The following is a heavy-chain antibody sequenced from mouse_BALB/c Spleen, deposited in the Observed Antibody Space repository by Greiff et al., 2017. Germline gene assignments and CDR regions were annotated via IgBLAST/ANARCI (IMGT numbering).Heavy chain of an antibody. CDR1: GFTFTDYY. CDR2: IRNKANGYTT. V-gene: IGHV7-3*02. D-gene: IGHD4-1*01. CDR3: ARDMDWDYWYFDV. J-gene: IGHJ1*01. Sequence: VQLKESGGGLVQPGGSLRLSCATSGFTFTDYYMSWVRQPPGKALEWLGFIRNKANGYTTEYSASVKGRFTISRDNSQSILYLQMNTLRAEDSATYYCARDMDWDYWYFDVWGAGTTVTVSS.